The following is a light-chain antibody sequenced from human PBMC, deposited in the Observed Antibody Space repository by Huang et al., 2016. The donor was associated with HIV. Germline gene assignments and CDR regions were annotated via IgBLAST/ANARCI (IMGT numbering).Light chain of an antibody. Sequence: DIQMTQSPSSLSASVGDRVTITCRANQGISSALAWYQQKPGKAPKLLLHSASKLESGVPSRFSGSGSGTDYTLTISSLQAEDFATYYCQQYQSIPLSFGGGTKVEIK. J-gene: IGKJ4*01. CDR2: SAS. CDR3: QQYQSIPLS. CDR1: QGISSA. V-gene: IGKV1-NL1*01.